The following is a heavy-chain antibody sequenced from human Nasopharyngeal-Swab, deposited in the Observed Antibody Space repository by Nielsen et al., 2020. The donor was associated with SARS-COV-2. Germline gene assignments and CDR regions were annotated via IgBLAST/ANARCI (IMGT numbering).Heavy chain of an antibody. CDR2: IKEDGNEK. CDR3: AKELAYCGGDCYSAAFDI. J-gene: IGHJ3*02. Sequence: GGSLRLSCAVSGFTFSSYWMNWVRQAPGKGLEWVANIKEDGNEKQYVDSVKGRFTISRDNAKNSLYLRMNSLRAEDTAVYYCAKELAYCGGDCYSAAFDIWGQGTVVVVSS. CDR1: GFTFSSYW. V-gene: IGHV3-7*01. D-gene: IGHD2-21*02.